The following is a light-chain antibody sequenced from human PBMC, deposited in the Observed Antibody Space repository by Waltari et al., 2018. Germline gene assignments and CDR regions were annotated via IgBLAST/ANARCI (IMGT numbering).Light chain of an antibody. CDR1: RDIRSY. CDR2: AAS. CDR3: QQPPGT. J-gene: IGKJ4*01. Sequence: DIQFTQSPSFLSASVGDRVTFTCRASRDIRSYLAWYQQKSGKAPKLLIFAASTLQSGVPSRFSGSGSGTEFTLTISNLQPEDVATYYCQQPPGTFGGGTKVEIK. V-gene: IGKV1-9*01.